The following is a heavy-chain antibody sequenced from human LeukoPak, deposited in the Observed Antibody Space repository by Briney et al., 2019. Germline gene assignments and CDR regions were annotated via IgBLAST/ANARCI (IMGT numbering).Heavy chain of an antibody. Sequence: PGGSLRLSCVASGFTVRGDYMTWVRQAPGKGLEWVSFVYGGGTTYYEDSVKGRFTISRDNAKNSLYLQMSNLRAEDTAVYFCARGGGLDVWGQGATVTVSS. CDR2: VYGGGTT. V-gene: IGHV3-53*01. D-gene: IGHD3-16*01. CDR1: GFTVRGDY. J-gene: IGHJ6*02. CDR3: ARGGGLDV.